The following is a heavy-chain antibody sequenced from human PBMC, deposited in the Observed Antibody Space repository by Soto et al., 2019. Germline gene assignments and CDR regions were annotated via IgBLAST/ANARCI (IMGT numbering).Heavy chain of an antibody. Sequence: GSLRLSCAASGFTFSSYAMSWVRQAPGKGLEWVSAISGSGGSTYYADSVKGRFTISRDNSKNTLYLQMNSLRAEDTAVYYCAKAAPYGSGSYGDYFDYWGQGTLVTVSS. V-gene: IGHV3-23*01. CDR2: ISGSGGST. CDR3: AKAAPYGSGSYGDYFDY. D-gene: IGHD3-10*01. J-gene: IGHJ4*02. CDR1: GFTFSSYA.